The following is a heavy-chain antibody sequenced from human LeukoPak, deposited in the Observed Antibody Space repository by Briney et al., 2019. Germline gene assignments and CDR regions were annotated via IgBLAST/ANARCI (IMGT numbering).Heavy chain of an antibody. J-gene: IGHJ5*02. CDR1: GFAFSDYY. V-gene: IGHV3-11*01. CDR3: ATSSGSSA. CDR2: ISTSGDII. D-gene: IGHD3-10*01. Sequence: GSLRLSSAASGFAFSDYYMSWFRPAPGKGLEWVPYISTSGDIIHYTDSVKGRFTISRDDARNSLYLQMNSLRAEDSAVYYCATSSGSSAWGQGTLVTVSS.